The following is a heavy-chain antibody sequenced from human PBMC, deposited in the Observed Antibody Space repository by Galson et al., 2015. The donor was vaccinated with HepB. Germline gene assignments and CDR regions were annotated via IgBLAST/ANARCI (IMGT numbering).Heavy chain of an antibody. J-gene: IGHJ5*02. Sequence: SVKVSCKASGYTFTSYGISWVRQAPGQGLEWMGWISAYNGNTNYAQKLQGRVTMTTDTSTSTAYMELRSLRSDDTAVYYCARDAGFFCSSTSCYTGLLIDPWGQGTLVTVSS. D-gene: IGHD2-2*02. CDR3: ARDAGFFCSSTSCYTGLLIDP. CDR2: ISAYNGNT. CDR1: GYTFTSYG. V-gene: IGHV1-18*04.